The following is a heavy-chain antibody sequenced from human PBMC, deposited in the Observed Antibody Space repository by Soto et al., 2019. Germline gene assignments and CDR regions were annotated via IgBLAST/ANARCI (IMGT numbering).Heavy chain of an antibody. V-gene: IGHV4-59*01. Sequence: WTWIRQPPGKGLEWIGYVYNSGSTNYNPSLKSRVTISEDKSKSQFSLKVNSMTAADTAVYYCARYRREAVAGYTLDNWGQGILVTVSS. CDR3: ARYRREAVAGYTLDN. CDR2: VYNSGST. J-gene: IGHJ4*02. D-gene: IGHD6-13*01.